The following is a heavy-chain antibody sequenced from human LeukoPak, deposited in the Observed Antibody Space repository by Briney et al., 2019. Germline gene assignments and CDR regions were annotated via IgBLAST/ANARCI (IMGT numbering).Heavy chain of an antibody. V-gene: IGHV4-59*01. Sequence: PSETLSLTCTVSGGSISSYYWSWIRQPPGKGLEWIGYIYYSGSTNYNPSLKSRVTISVDTSKNQFSLKLSSVTAADTAVYYCARDIRNVDTAMVDYWYSDLWGRGTLVTVSS. D-gene: IGHD5-18*01. CDR3: ARDIRNVDTAMVDYWYSDL. CDR1: GGSISSYY. J-gene: IGHJ2*01. CDR2: IYYSGST.